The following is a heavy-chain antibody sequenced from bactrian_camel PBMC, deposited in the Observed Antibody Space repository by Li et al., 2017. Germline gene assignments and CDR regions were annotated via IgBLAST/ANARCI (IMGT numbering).Heavy chain of an antibody. CDR2: MDSRGRT. V-gene: IGHV3S53*01. CDR1: GYYCIVSYC. Sequence: VQLVESGGGSVQTGGSLRLSCVVSGYYCIVSYCMGWFRQAPGKERGGVATMDSRGRTTYATSVRDRFTISKGCAKVSLRLQMNSLVPEDTARYYCAADPASGKTSWVYHLLPRPTFGFWGKGTQVTVS. D-gene: IGHD2*01. CDR3: AADPASGKTSWVYHLLPRPTFGF. J-gene: IGHJ6*01.